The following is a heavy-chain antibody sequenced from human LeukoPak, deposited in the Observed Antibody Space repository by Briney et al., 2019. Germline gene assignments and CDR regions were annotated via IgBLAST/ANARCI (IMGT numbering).Heavy chain of an antibody. D-gene: IGHD4-17*01. J-gene: IGHJ3*02. CDR2: IGNSGGDI. CDR3: ARPGDNDAFDI. CDR1: GFTFSSYA. V-gene: IGHV3-23*01. Sequence: PGGSLRLSCAASGFTFSSYAMTWVRQAPGKGLEWVSVIGNSGGDIQYADSVKGRFTISRDNSKNTLYLQMNSLRVEDTAVYYCARPGDNDAFDIWGQGTMVTVSS.